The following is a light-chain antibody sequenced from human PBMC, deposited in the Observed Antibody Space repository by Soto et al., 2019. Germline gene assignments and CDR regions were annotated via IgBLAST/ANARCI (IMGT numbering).Light chain of an antibody. V-gene: IGLV2-14*03. Sequence: QSALTQPASVSGSPGQPITISCTGTSSDIGSYNYISWYQQYPDKGPKLMIYGVTNRPSGVSNRFSGSKSGYTASLTISGLQAEDEADYYCCSYTTTTAYVFGTGTKLTVL. CDR2: GVT. CDR3: CSYTTTTAYV. CDR1: SSDIGSYNY. J-gene: IGLJ1*01.